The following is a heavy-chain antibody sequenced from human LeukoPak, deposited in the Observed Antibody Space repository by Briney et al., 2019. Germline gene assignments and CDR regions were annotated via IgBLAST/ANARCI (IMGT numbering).Heavy chain of an antibody. J-gene: IGHJ4*02. V-gene: IGHV3-23*01. CDR1: GFTFSSYA. Sequence: PGGSLRLSCAASGFTFSSYAMSWVRQAPGKGLEWVSAISGSGSTIYYADSVKGRFTISRDNAKNSLYLQMNSLRAEDTAVYYCARAFSGSRGYWGQGTLVTASS. D-gene: IGHD1-26*01. CDR2: ISGSGSTI. CDR3: ARAFSGSRGY.